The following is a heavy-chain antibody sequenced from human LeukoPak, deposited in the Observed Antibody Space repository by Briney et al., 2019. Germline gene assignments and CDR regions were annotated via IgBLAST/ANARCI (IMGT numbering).Heavy chain of an antibody. CDR3: ARGFGTSWFDY. D-gene: IGHD2-2*01. CDR1: GYTFTANY. V-gene: IGHV1-2*04. Sequence: GASVKVSCKASGYTFTANYIHWVRQAPGQGLEWMGWINPNGGGTHYVQKLQGWVTLTRDTSISTLYMELSSLKSDDTAVYYCARGFGTSWFDYWGQGTLVTVSS. J-gene: IGHJ4*02. CDR2: INPNGGGT.